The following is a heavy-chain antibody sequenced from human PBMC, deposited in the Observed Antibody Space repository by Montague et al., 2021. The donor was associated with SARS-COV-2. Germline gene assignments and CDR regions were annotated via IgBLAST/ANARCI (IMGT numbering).Heavy chain of an antibody. CDR1: GGSISNYY. D-gene: IGHD6-19*01. V-gene: IGHV4-4*07. CDR2: LYTSGST. CDR3: ARESGYSSGWCYYYAMDV. Sequence: SETLSLTCTVSGGSISNYYWTWIRQPAGKGLEWIGRLYTSGSTTYNPSLKSRVTMSVDTSKNQFSLNVTSVTAADTAIYYCARESGYSSGWCYYYAMDVWGQGTTVTVS. J-gene: IGHJ6*02.